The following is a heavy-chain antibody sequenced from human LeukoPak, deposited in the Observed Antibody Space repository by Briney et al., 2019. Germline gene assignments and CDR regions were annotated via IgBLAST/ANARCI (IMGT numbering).Heavy chain of an antibody. D-gene: IGHD6-13*01. CDR1: GYTFTGYD. CDR2: ISAYNGNT. J-gene: IGHJ4*02. V-gene: IGHV1-18*01. Sequence: ASVKVSCKASGYTFTGYDINWVRQATGQGLEWMGWISAYNGNTNYAQKLQGRVTMTTDTSTSTAYMELRSLRPDDTAVYYCARDKSLAAAGKVDYWGQGTLVTVSS. CDR3: ARDKSLAAAGKVDY.